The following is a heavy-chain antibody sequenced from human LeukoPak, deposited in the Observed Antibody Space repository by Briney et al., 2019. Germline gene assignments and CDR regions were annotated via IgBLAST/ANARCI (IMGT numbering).Heavy chain of an antibody. CDR3: ARDDGYGPPFPDY. CDR2: IIPILGIA. J-gene: IGHJ4*02. D-gene: IGHD5-18*01. V-gene: IGHV1-69*04. CDR1: GGTFSSYA. Sequence: SVKVSCKASGGTFSSYAISWVRQAPGQGLEWMGRIIPILGIANYAQKFQGRVTITADKSTSTAYMELSSLRSEDTAVYYCARDDGYGPPFPDYWGQGTLVTVSS.